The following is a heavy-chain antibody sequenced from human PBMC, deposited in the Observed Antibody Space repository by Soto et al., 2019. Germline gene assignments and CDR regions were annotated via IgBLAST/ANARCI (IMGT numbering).Heavy chain of an antibody. CDR2: TYYRSKWSY. J-gene: IGHJ4*02. CDR3: ARARDSLFDY. D-gene: IGHD2-21*02. V-gene: IGHV6-1*01. CDR1: GDSVSSNTVD. Sequence: XTLSLTCAISGDSVSSNTVDWNCLRQSPSRGLEWLGRTYYRSKWSYDYAISVKSRITINPDTSRNQFSLQMNSVSLEDTAIYYCARARDSLFDYWGQGTPVTVSS.